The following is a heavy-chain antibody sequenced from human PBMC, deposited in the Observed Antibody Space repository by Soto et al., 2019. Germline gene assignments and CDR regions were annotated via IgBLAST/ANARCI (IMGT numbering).Heavy chain of an antibody. J-gene: IGHJ4*02. CDR1: GFTFTDYA. V-gene: IGHV3-23*01. D-gene: IGHD6-13*01. CDR2: ISGIGGST. Sequence: EVQLLESGGGLVQPGGSLRLSCAASGFTFTDYALSWVRQAPGKGLEWVATISGIGGSTYLADSVKGRRSISRDNSKNTVSLLMNSLRAEDTAVYFCARGSSGYISSWYYFDYWGRGTLVTVSS. CDR3: ARGSSGYISSWYYFDY.